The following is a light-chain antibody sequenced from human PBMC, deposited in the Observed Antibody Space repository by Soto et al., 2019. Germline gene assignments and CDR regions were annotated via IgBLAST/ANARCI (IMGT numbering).Light chain of an antibody. Sequence: TQPPSASGSPGQSVTISCTGTSSDVGAYNFVSWYQQHPGKAPKLMIYEVSKQPSGVPDRFSGSKSGNTASLTVSGLQAEDEADYYCSSYAGRNNFVFGTGTKVTDL. V-gene: IGLV2-8*01. CDR3: SSYAGRNNFV. CDR2: EVS. J-gene: IGLJ1*01. CDR1: SSDVGAYNF.